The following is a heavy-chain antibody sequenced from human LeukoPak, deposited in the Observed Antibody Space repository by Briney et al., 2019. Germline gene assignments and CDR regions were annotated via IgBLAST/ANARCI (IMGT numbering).Heavy chain of an antibody. CDR3: ARGGYCSNGVCSDYYMDV. D-gene: IGHD2-8*01. CDR1: GFTFSSYW. Sequence: GGSLRLSCAVSGFTFSSYWMSWVGQAAGKGLAWVSGLNWNGHKTGYADSLKGRFTISRDNAKNSLYLQMNSLRDEDTALYYCARGGYCSNGVCSDYYMDVWGKGTTVTVSS. V-gene: IGHV3-20*04. CDR2: LNWNGHKT. J-gene: IGHJ6*03.